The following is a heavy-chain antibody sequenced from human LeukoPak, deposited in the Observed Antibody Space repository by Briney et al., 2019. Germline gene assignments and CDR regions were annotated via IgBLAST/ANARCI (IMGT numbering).Heavy chain of an antibody. Sequence: SETLSLTCTVSGGSISRNTYYWGWIRQPPGKGLEWIGSIYYSGSTSYNPSLKSRVTISVDTSKNQFSLKLSSATAADTAVYYCARQLLMGPTNAFDFWGQGTMVTVS. V-gene: IGHV4-39*01. CDR1: GGSISRNTYY. J-gene: IGHJ3*01. CDR3: ARQLLMGPTNAFDF. CDR2: IYYSGST. D-gene: IGHD1-26*01.